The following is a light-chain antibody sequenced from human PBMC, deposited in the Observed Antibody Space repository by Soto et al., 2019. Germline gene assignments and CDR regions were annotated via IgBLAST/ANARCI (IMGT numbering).Light chain of an antibody. J-gene: IGKJ1*01. Sequence: EIVMTQSPATLSVSPGERATLSCRASQRVSSNLAWYQQKPGQAPRLLIYGASTRATGIPARFSGSGSGTEFTLTISSLQSEDFAVYYCQQYNNWPPTFGHGTKVDIK. CDR1: QRVSSN. CDR2: GAS. CDR3: QQYNNWPPT. V-gene: IGKV3-15*01.